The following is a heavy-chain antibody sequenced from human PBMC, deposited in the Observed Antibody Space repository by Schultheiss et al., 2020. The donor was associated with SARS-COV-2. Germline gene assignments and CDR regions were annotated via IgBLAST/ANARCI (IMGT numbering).Heavy chain of an antibody. V-gene: IGHV4-39*01. J-gene: IGHJ4*02. CDR3: ARQGAVAGTVLFDY. CDR1: GGSISSGGYY. D-gene: IGHD6-19*01. CDR2: INHSGST. Sequence: SETLSLTCTVSGGSISSGGYYWSWIRQHPGKGLEWIGEINHSGSTNYNPSLKSRVTISVDTSKNQFSLKLSSVTAADTAVYYCARQGAVAGTVLFDYWGQGTLVTVSS.